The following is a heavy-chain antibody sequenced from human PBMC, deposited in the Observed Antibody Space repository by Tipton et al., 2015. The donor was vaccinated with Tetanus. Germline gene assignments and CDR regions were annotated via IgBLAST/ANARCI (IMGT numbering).Heavy chain of an antibody. CDR1: GGSFSGTY. J-gene: IGHJ5*02. D-gene: IGHD6-19*01. Sequence: TLSLTCAVSGGSFSGTYWSWVRQPPGKGLEWIGEINHRGGTMYNPSLKSRVTISGDTSKNQFSLNLTSVTAADMAVYYCASLPKHWLAPRGAPWGQGTQVTVSS. CDR2: INHRGGT. CDR3: ASLPKHWLAPRGAP. V-gene: IGHV4-34*01.